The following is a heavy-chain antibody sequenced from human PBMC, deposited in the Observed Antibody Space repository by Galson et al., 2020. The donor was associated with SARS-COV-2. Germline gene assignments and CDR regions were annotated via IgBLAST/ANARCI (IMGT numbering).Heavy chain of an antibody. Sequence: GLEWMGWIDPYSGRTNYAQKFQGRVTMTRDSSIRTAYLDLSSLTSADTAVFFCAKSGGQCTGGSCFSGAWLDPWGQGTLVTVSS. J-gene: IGHJ5*02. V-gene: IGHV1-2*02. D-gene: IGHD2-15*01. CDR2: IDPYSGRT. CDR3: AKSGGQCTGGSCFSGAWLDP.